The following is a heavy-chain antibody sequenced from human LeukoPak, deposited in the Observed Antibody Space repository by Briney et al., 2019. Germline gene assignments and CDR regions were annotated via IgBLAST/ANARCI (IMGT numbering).Heavy chain of an antibody. V-gene: IGHV3-23*01. Sequence: GGSLRLSCAASGFTFSSYAMSWVRQAPGKGLEWVSAISGSGGSTYYADSVKGRFTISRVNSKNTLYLQMNSLRAEDTAVYYCAKDEARIQLWLHYFDYWGQGTLVTVSS. D-gene: IGHD5-18*01. CDR3: AKDEARIQLWLHYFDY. CDR2: ISGSGGST. J-gene: IGHJ4*02. CDR1: GFTFSSYA.